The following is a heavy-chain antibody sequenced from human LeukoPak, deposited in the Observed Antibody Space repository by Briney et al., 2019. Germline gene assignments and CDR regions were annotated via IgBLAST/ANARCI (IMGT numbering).Heavy chain of an antibody. J-gene: IGHJ4*02. Sequence: SETLSLTCTVSGGSISSYYWSWIRQPPGKGLEWIGYIYYSGSTNYNPSLKSRVTISVDTSKNQFSLKLSSVTAADTAVYYCAGRVLNYFDYWGQGTLVTVSS. CDR3: AGRVLNYFDY. V-gene: IGHV4-59*01. D-gene: IGHD4/OR15-4a*01. CDR1: GGSISSYY. CDR2: IYYSGST.